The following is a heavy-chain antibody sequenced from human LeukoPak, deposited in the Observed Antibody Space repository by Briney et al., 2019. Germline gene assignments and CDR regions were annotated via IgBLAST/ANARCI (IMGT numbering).Heavy chain of an antibody. D-gene: IGHD3-22*01. CDR2: IWYDGSNK. CDR3: ASHDSSGYYRSAEYFQH. CDR1: GFTFSSYG. J-gene: IGHJ1*01. V-gene: IGHV3-33*01. Sequence: GSLRLSCAASGFTFSSYGMHWVRQAPGKGLEWVAVIWYDGSNKYYADSVKGRFTISRDNSKNTLYLQMNSLRAEDTAVYYCASHDSSGYYRSAEYFQHWGQGTLVTASS.